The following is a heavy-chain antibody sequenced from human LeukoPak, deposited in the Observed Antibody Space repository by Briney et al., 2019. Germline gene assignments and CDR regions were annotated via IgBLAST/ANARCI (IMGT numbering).Heavy chain of an antibody. V-gene: IGHV3-11*01. J-gene: IGHJ3*02. Sequence: GGSLRLSCAASGFTFSDYYMSWIRQAPGKGLEWVSYISSSGSTIYYADSVKGRFTISRDNAKNSLYLQMNSLRAEDTAVYYCARERTDDPGAAFDIWGQGTMVTVSS. CDR2: ISSSGSTI. CDR3: ARERTDDPGAAFDI. D-gene: IGHD1-14*01. CDR1: GFTFSDYY.